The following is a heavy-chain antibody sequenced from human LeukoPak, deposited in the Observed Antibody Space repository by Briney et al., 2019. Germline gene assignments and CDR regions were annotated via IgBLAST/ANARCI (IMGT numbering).Heavy chain of an antibody. V-gene: IGHV4-39*07. CDR2: IFYSGST. Sequence: SETLSLTCTVSGGSISTSNYYWGWIRQPPGKGLEWIGNIFYSGSTYYSPSLRSRVTISVDTSKNQFSLKLSSVTAADTAVYYCARGGGYSSSWYSRPPMGYYYYMDVWGKGTTVTVSS. D-gene: IGHD6-13*01. CDR3: ARGGGYSSSWYSRPPMGYYYYMDV. J-gene: IGHJ6*03. CDR1: GGSISTSNYY.